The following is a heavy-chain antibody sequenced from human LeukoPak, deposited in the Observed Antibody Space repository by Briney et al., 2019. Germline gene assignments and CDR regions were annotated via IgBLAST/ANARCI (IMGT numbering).Heavy chain of an antibody. CDR3: ARHRGGSTRDIFTGYYPDY. D-gene: IGHD3-9*01. CDR1: GYSFTSYW. Sequence: GESLKISCKGSGYSFTSYWIGWVRQMPGKGLEWMGIIYPGDSDTRYSPSFQGQVTISADKSISTAYLQWSSLKASDTAMYYCARHRGGSTRDIFTGYYPDYWGQGTLVTVSS. V-gene: IGHV5-51*01. J-gene: IGHJ4*02. CDR2: IYPGDSDT.